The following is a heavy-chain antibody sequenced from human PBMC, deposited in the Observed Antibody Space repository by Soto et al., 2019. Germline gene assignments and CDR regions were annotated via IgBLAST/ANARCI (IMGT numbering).Heavy chain of an antibody. CDR1: GGTFSSYA. V-gene: IGHV1-69*01. CDR3: ARRLYYDILTGYPSYYYYGMDV. Sequence: QVQLVQSWAEVKKPGSSVKVSCKASGGTFSSYAISWVRQAPGQGLEWMGGIIPIFGTANYAQKFQGRVTITADESTSTAYMEMSSLRSEDTAVYYCARRLYYDILTGYPSYYYYGMDVWGHGTTVTVSS. CDR2: IIPIFGTA. J-gene: IGHJ6*02. D-gene: IGHD3-9*01.